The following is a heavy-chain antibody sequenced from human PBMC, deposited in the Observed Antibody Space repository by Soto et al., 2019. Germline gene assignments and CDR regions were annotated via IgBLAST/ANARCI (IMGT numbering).Heavy chain of an antibody. CDR2: INAGNGNT. CDR3: ARDRRYCSGGSCYHPGWLLDS. Sequence: ASVKVSCKASGYTFTSYAMHWVRQAPGQRLEWMGWINAGNGNTKYSQKFQGRVTITRDTSASTAYMELSSLKSEDTAVYYCARDRRYCSGGSCYHPGWLLDSSGQGSLVIISS. D-gene: IGHD2-15*01. CDR1: GYTFTSYA. J-gene: IGHJ5*01. V-gene: IGHV1-3*01.